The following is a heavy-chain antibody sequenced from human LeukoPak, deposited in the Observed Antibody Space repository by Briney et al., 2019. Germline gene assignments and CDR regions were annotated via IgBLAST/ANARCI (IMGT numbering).Heavy chain of an antibody. J-gene: IGHJ4*02. Sequence: PSETLSLTCSISGGSITNYYWSWIRQPPGKGLEWIGYISYSGSTDYSPSPKSRVTMSVDTSKNQFSLKLSSVTAADTAVYYCARHAPMTTYDYWGQGTLVTVSS. CDR1: GGSITNYY. D-gene: IGHD4-17*01. V-gene: IGHV4-59*08. CDR2: ISYSGST. CDR3: ARHAPMTTYDY.